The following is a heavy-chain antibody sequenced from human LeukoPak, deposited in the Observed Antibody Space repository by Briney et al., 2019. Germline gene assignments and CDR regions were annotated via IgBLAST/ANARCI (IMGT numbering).Heavy chain of an antibody. CDR1: GFTFSSYS. J-gene: IGHJ4*02. Sequence: GGSLRLSCAASGFTFSSYSMNWVRQTPGTGLEWVSSISSSSSYIYYADSVKGRFTLSRDNAKNSLYLQMNSLRAEDTAVYYCARDLPVTIDYWGQGTLVTVSS. CDR2: ISSSSSYI. D-gene: IGHD4-17*01. CDR3: ARDLPVTIDY. V-gene: IGHV3-21*01.